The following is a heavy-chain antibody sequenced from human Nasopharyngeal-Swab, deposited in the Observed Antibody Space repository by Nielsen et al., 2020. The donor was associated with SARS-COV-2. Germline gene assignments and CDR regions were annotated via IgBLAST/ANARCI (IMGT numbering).Heavy chain of an antibody. Sequence: GGSLTLSCKGSGYSFTSYWIGWVRQMPGKGLEWMGIIYPGDSDTRYSPSFQGQVTISADKSISTAYLQWSSLKASDTAMYYCARRGIAARLDYYYYMDVWGKGTTVTVSS. V-gene: IGHV5-51*01. CDR1: GYSFTSYW. D-gene: IGHD6-6*01. CDR2: IYPGDSDT. CDR3: ARRGIAARLDYYYYMDV. J-gene: IGHJ6*03.